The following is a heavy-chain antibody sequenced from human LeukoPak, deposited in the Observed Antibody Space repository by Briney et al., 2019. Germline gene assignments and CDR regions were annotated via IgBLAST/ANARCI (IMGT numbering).Heavy chain of an antibody. J-gene: IGHJ4*02. CDR1: GFTFSSYG. Sequence: PGGSLRLSCAAYGFTFSSYGIHWVRQAPGKVLEWVALIGYVRTSKHYADSVKGRLTISGDNSKNTLYLQMNSLRTEDTAVYYCAKNRRASGDYAGAFDYWGQGTLVTVSS. D-gene: IGHD4-17*01. V-gene: IGHV3-30*02. CDR3: AKNRRASGDYAGAFDY. CDR2: IGYVRTSK.